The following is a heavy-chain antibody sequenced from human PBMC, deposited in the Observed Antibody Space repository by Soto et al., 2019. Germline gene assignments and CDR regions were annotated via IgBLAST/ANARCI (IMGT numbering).Heavy chain of an antibody. CDR1: GGSISTYY. D-gene: IGHD6-13*01. CDR2: IDTSGNT. J-gene: IGHJ6*02. CDR3: ARYSSNWFQTEGMDV. V-gene: IGHV4-4*07. Sequence: SETLSLTCTVSGGSISTYYWSWIRQPAGKGLEWIGRIDTSGNTNYNPSLISRVTLSVDTSKKQFSLTLTSGTAADTAVYDCARYSSNWFQTEGMDVWGQGTTVTVSS.